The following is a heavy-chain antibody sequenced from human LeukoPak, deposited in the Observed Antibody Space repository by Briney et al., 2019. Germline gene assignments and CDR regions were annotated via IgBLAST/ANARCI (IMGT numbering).Heavy chain of an antibody. CDR3: AKDAWLGEQKRGGCWFDP. D-gene: IGHD3-10*01. V-gene: IGHV3-23*01. Sequence: GGSLRLSCAASGFTFGSYGMSWVRQAPGKGLEWVSAISGSGGSTYYADSVKGRFTISRDNSKNTLYLQMNSLRAEDTAVYYCAKDAWLGEQKRGGCWFDPWGQGTLVTVSS. J-gene: IGHJ5*02. CDR2: ISGSGGST. CDR1: GFTFGSYG.